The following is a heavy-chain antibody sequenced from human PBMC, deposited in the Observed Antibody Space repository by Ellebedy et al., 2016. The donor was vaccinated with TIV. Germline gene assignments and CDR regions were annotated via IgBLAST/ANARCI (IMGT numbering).Heavy chain of an antibody. V-gene: IGHV3-30*03. CDR1: GLTLSTRV. D-gene: IGHD6-19*01. CDR2: IAPGENIQ. CDR3: AREGHSSGHAGDFDV. J-gene: IGHJ4*02. Sequence: GGSLRLXXTGSGLTLSTRVMHWVRQAPGKGLEWVAVIAPGENIQNYVGSVKGRFTISRDNPTNTVYLQMDSLRPEDAAVYYCAREGHSSGHAGDFDVWGQGTLVTVSS.